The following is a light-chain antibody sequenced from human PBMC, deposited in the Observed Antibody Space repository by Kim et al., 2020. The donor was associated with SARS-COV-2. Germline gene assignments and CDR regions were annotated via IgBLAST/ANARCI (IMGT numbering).Light chain of an antibody. CDR2: AAS. J-gene: IGKJ5*01. CDR1: QGIASW. Sequence: DVQMTQSPSSVSASVGDTVTITCRASQGIASWLAWYQQKPGKAPQLLIYAASALQNGVPSRFSGSGSGREFTLTISSLQPEDVATYFCQQSNNLTITFGQGTRLEIK. V-gene: IGKV1-12*01. CDR3: QQSNNLTIT.